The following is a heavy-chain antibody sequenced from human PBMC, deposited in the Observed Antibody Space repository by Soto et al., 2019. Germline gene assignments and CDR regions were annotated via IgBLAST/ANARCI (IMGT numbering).Heavy chain of an antibody. D-gene: IGHD3-9*01. V-gene: IGHV1-69*13. J-gene: IGHJ6*02. Sequence: SVKASCMASGGTFSSYAIRWLRPPAGQELEWMGGIIPIFGTANYAQKFQGRVTITADESTSTAYMELSSLRSEDTAVYYCARVPSDYDILAGYYYYYYGMDVWGQGTTVTVSS. CDR1: GGTFSSYA. CDR3: ARVPSDYDILAGYYYYYYGMDV. CDR2: IIPIFGTA.